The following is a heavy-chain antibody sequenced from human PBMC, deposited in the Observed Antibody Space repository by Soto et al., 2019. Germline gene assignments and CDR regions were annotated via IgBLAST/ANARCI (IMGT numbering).Heavy chain of an antibody. D-gene: IGHD3-16*02. CDR3: ARGQDDSIWGNFRPWYFDF. CDR2: ISSSGYTI. Sequence: PGGSLRLSCAASGFTFSTYSMNWVRQAPGKGLEWVSYISSSGYTIYYADSVKGRFTISRDNAKNSLYLQMNSLRAEDKAVYYCARGQDDSIWGNFRPWYFDFWGPGTLVTVSS. CDR1: GFTFSTYS. V-gene: IGHV3-48*01. J-gene: IGHJ4*02.